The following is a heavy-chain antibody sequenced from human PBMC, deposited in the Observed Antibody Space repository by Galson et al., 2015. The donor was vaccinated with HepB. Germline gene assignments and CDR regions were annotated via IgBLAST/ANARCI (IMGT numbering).Heavy chain of an antibody. Sequence: SVKVSCKASGYTFTNYAMNWVRQAPGRGLEWLGWINTNTGNPTYAQGFTGRFVFSLDASVNTAYLQISSLKAEDSAFYYCARVTSIYYYNSSYSYYYYGMDVWGQGTTVTVS. CDR3: ARVTSIYYYNSSYSYYYYGMDV. V-gene: IGHV7-4-1*02. CDR2: INTNTGNP. J-gene: IGHJ6*02. CDR1: GYTFTNYA. D-gene: IGHD3-22*01.